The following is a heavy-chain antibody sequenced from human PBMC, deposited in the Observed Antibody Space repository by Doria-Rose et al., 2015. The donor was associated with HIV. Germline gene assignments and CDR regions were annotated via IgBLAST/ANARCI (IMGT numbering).Heavy chain of an antibody. V-gene: IGHV4-31*02. CDR3: ARDGAIVGTPNDFDS. Sequence: TGAVSVGSSSRGGYYWTWIRQPPGKGLEWIGYIHYSGRTYYNPSLKTRVTISLDTSQNQFSLTLTFVTAADTAVYYCARDGAIVGTPNDFDSWGQGPMVTVSS. CDR1: VGSSSRGGYY. CDR2: IHYSGRT. J-gene: IGHJ3*02. D-gene: IGHD1-26*01.